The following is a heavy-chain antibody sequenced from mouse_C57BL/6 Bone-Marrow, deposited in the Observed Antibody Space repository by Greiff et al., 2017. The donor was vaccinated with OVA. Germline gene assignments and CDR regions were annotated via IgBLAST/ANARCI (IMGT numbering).Heavy chain of an antibody. CDR3: ARGGVRGFAY. Sequence: QVQLQQSGPELVKPGASVKISCKASGYTFTDYYINWVKQRPGQGLEWIGWIFPGSGSTYYNEKFKGKATLTVDKSSSTAYVLLRSLTSEDSAVYFCARGGVRGFAYWGQGTLVTVSA. D-gene: IGHD2-13*01. V-gene: IGHV1-75*01. CDR1: GYTFTDYY. J-gene: IGHJ3*01. CDR2: IFPGSGST.